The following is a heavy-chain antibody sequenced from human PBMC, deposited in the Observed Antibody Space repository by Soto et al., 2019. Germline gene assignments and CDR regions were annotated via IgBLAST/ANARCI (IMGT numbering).Heavy chain of an antibody. CDR3: ARDSSGRAIFDS. CDR1: GYTFTSYG. D-gene: IGHD6-25*01. Sequence: QVQLVQSGGEVKKPGGSVKVSCRASGYTFTSYGISWVRQAPGQGLEWLGWTSAYMVTNYAQKFQGRITMTTDTSTSTAYMELRSLRFDDTAFYYCARDSSGRAIFDSWGQGTLVTVSS. V-gene: IGHV1-18*01. J-gene: IGHJ4*02. CDR2: TSAYMVT.